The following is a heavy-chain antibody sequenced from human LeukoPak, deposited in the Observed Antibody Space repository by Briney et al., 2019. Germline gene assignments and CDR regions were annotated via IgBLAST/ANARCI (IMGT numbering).Heavy chain of an antibody. CDR2: INQGATHI. D-gene: IGHD6-25*01. CDR3: ARLAFRFEAEEAQRGLDIP. CDR1: GFTFSTSA. J-gene: IGHJ4*02. Sequence: PGGSLRLSCAASGFTFSTSAMNWVRQAPGKGLEWVSSINQGATHIYYANSVKGRFTISRDNSRDTLYLQMNSLRVEDAAIYYCARLAFRFEAEEAQRGLDIPWGQGTLVTVSS. V-gene: IGHV3-21*04.